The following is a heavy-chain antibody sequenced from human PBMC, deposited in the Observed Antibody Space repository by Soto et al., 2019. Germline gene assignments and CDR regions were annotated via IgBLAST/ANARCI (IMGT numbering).Heavy chain of an antibody. D-gene: IGHD3-10*01. CDR1: GFTFSSYA. CDR2: ISYDGSNK. Sequence: GGSLRLSCAASGFTFSSYAMHWVRQAPGKGLEWVAVISYDGSNKYYADSVKGRFTISRDNSKNTLYLQMNSLRAEDTAVYYCARGHGLLRYYYYYYGMDVWGQGTTVTVSS. J-gene: IGHJ6*02. V-gene: IGHV3-30-3*01. CDR3: ARGHGLLRYYYYYYGMDV.